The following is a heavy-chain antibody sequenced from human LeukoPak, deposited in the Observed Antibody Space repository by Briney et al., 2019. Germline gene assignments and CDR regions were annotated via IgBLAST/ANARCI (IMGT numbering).Heavy chain of an antibody. D-gene: IGHD3-3*01. CDR3: GRELVDYDFWRGYYPKSYFDY. CDR2: INHSGST. J-gene: IGHJ4*01. CDR1: GGSFSGYY. Sequence: SETLSLTCAVYGGSFSGYYWSWIRQPPGKGLEWIGEINHSGSTNYNPSLKSRVTISVDTSKNQFSLKLSSVTAADTAVYYCGRELVDYDFWRGYYPKSYFDYWGHGTLVTMSS. V-gene: IGHV4-34*01.